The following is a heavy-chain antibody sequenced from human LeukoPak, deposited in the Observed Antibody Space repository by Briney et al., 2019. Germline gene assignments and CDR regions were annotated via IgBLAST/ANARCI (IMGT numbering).Heavy chain of an antibody. CDR3: AKGSNRGVATIDY. V-gene: IGHV3-30*18. D-gene: IGHD5-12*01. CDR1: GVTFSAYG. J-gene: IGHJ4*02. Sequence: GGSLRLSCAASGVTFSAYGMHWVRQAPGKGLDWVAVISYDGSDKYYAASVKGRFTISRDNSKNTLFLQMNSLRAEDTAVYYCAKGSNRGVATIDYWGQGTLVTVSS. CDR2: ISYDGSDK.